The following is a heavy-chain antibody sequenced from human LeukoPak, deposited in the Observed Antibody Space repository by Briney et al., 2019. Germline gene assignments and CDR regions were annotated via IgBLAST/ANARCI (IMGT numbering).Heavy chain of an antibody. CDR2: IYPGDSDT. CDR1: GSSFTSYW. V-gene: IGHV5-51*01. J-gene: IGHJ6*03. Sequence: GASLKISCQGSGSSFTSYWIGWVRQLPGKGLEWMGIIYPGDSDTRYSPSFQGQVTISADKSISTAYLQWSSLKASDTAIYYCARHFHHYYMDVWGKGTTVTVSS. CDR3: ARHFHHYYMDV.